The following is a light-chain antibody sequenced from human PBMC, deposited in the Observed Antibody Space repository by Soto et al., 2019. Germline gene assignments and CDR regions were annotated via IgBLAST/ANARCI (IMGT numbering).Light chain of an antibody. CDR3: QQYSTYWT. CDR2: KAS. V-gene: IGKV1-5*03. Sequence: DIQMTQSPSTLSASVGDRVTITCRASQSISGWLAWYQQKPGKAPKLLIYKASILESGVPSRFSGSVSGTEFTLSISSLQLDQFATYFCQQYSTYWTFGQGTKVDIK. CDR1: QSISGW. J-gene: IGKJ1*01.